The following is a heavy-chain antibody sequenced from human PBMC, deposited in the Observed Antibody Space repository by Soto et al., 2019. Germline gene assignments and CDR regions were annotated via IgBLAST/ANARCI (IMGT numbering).Heavy chain of an antibody. CDR1: GYTFSSSA. CDR2: INDGTDKT. J-gene: IGHJ4*02. D-gene: IGHD6-19*01. V-gene: IGHV1-3*01. CDR3: EKSKCGWVPDF. Sequence: QVQIVQSGAEVQKPGASVKVSCKASGYTFSSSAMHWVRQAPGQSRAWMGGINDGTDKTENARRLQGRVSIAKDTSASKADMELSGLTSEDAAVYYCEKSKCGWVPDFWGPGTLVTVSS.